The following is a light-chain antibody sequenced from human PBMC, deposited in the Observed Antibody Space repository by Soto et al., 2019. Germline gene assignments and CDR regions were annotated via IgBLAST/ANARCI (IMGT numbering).Light chain of an antibody. Sequence: DIVMTQSPVSLAVSMGERAPINSPSRPRVFYNSTTKHYLGWSQHKPVLPPTLLIYWASTRESGVPDRFSGSGSVTDFTLTISSLQAEDVAVYYCQQYYNTLRTFGQGMKVDI. CDR2: WAS. CDR1: PRVFYNSTTKHY. CDR3: QQYYNTLRT. J-gene: IGKJ1*01. V-gene: IGKV4-1*01.